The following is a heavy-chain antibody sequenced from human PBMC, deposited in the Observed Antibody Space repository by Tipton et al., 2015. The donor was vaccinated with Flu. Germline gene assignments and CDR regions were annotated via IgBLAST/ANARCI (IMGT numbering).Heavy chain of an antibody. J-gene: IGHJ3*01. V-gene: IGHV4-38-2*02. CDR3: ARAYSSGWYYLDASAFDL. CDR1: GDSISSGYY. CDR2: FYHSGST. D-gene: IGHD6-19*01. Sequence: TLSLTCTVSGDSISSGYYWGWIRQPPGKGLEWIGSFYHSGSTYYNPSLKSRVTISVDTSKNQFSLKLSSVAAADTAMYYCARAYSSGWYYLDASAFDLWGHGKMVTVSS.